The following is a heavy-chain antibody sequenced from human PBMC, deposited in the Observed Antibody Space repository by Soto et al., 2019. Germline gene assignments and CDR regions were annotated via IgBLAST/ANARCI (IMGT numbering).Heavy chain of an antibody. J-gene: IGHJ3*02. CDR1: GYTFTSYG. D-gene: IGHD3-16*01. V-gene: IGHV1-18*01. CDR2: ISAYNGNT. Sequence: ASVKVSCKASGYTFTSYGISWVRQAPGQGLEWMGWISAYNGNTNYAQKLQGRVTMTTDTSTSTAYMELRSLRSDDTAVYYCARDWEMTTIGGGDAFDIWGQGTTVTVS. CDR3: ARDWEMTTIGGGDAFDI.